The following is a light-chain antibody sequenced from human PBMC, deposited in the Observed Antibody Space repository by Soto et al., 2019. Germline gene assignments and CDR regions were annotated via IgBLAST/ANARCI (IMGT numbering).Light chain of an antibody. CDR2: AAS. CDR1: QSISGY. V-gene: IGKV1-39*01. CDR3: QQSYSTLPIT. J-gene: IGKJ5*01. Sequence: DIQMTQSPSSLSASVGDRVTITCRTSQSISGYLNWYRHKPGKAPTLLIYAASTLQSGVPSRFRGSGSGTDFALTTSNLQPEDFATYYCQQSYSTLPITSGQGTRLDIK.